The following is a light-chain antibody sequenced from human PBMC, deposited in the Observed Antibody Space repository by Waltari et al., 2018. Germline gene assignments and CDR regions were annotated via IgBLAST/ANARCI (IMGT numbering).Light chain of an antibody. CDR3: QHYLRLPVT. CDR2: GAS. J-gene: IGKJ1*01. V-gene: IGKV3-20*01. CDR1: QSVSRA. Sequence: EIVLTQSPGTLSLPLGERATVSCRASQSVSRALAWYQQKPGQAPRLLINGASTRATGIPDRFSGSGSGTDFSLTISRLEPDDFAVYYCQHYLRLPVTFGQGTTVEI.